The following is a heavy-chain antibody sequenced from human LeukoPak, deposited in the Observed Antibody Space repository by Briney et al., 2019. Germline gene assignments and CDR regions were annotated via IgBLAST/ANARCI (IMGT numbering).Heavy chain of an antibody. CDR2: IYYSGST. CDR1: GGSISSSSYY. V-gene: IGHV4-39*07. J-gene: IGHJ3*02. Sequence: TPSETLSLTCTVSGGSISSSSYYWGWIRQPPGKGLEWIGSIYYSGSTYYNPSLKSRVTISVDTSKNQFSLKLSSVTAEDTAVYYCARDSRPEAYSGSYYQHAFDIWGQGTMVTVSS. CDR3: ARDSRPEAYSGSYYQHAFDI. D-gene: IGHD1-26*01.